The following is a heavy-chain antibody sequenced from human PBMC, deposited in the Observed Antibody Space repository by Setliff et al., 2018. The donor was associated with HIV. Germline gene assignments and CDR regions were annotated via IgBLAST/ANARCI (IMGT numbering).Heavy chain of an antibody. Sequence: SETLSLTCTVSGGSITTSTFYWGWIRQPPGKGLEWIGSIYYSGSTYYNPSLKSRVTISTDTSKNQFSLKLSSVTAADTAVYYCASGEYSYGYRFDYWGQGTLVTVSS. V-gene: IGHV4-39*07. J-gene: IGHJ4*02. CDR3: ASGEYSYGYRFDY. D-gene: IGHD5-18*01. CDR2: IYYSGST. CDR1: GGSITTSTFY.